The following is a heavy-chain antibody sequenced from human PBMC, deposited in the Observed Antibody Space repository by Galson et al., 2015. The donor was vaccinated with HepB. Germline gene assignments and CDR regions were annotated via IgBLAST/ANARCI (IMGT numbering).Heavy chain of an antibody. CDR1: GFTFGRYA. Sequence: SLRLSCAASGFTFGRYAMHWARQTPGKGLEWVAVVSYEGSDKKYADSVKGRFTISRDSSKNILYLQVNSLRIEDTAVYYCAKAAVGWERQNFYYFDYWGQGTLVTVSS. CDR3: AKAAVGWERQNFYYFDY. J-gene: IGHJ4*02. CDR2: VSYEGSDK. D-gene: IGHD1-26*01. V-gene: IGHV3-30*18.